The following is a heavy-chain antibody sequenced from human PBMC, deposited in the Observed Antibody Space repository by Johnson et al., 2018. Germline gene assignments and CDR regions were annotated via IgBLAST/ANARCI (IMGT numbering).Heavy chain of an antibody. CDR2: ISGSGGST. CDR3: AREPYYEFWSANYYDYMDV. CDR1: GFTFSSYA. Sequence: VQLVESGGGLVQPGGSLRLSCAASGFTFSSYAMSWVRQAPGKGLEWVSAISGSGGSTYYADSVKGRFTISRANSKNTLYLQMNSLRAEDTAVYYCAREPYYEFWSANYYDYMDVWGKGTTVTVSS. D-gene: IGHD3-3*01. J-gene: IGHJ6*03. V-gene: IGHV3-23*04.